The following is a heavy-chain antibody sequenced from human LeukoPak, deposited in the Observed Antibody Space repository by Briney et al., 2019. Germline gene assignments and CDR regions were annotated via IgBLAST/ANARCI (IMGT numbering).Heavy chain of an antibody. V-gene: IGHV1-46*01. CDR2: INPSGGST. CDR3: ARGLARPSTIDWLDLDYYYYMDV. Sequence: VASVKVSCKASGYTFTSYYMHWVRQAPGQGLEWMGIINPSGGSTSYAQKFQGRVTMTRDMSTSTAYMELSSLRSEDTAVYYCARGLARPSTIDWLDLDYYYYMDVWGKGTTVTISS. D-gene: IGHD3-9*01. CDR1: GYTFTSYY. J-gene: IGHJ6*03.